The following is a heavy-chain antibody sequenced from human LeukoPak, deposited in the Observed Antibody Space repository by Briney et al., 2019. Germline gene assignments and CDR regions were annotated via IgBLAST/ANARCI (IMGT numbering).Heavy chain of an antibody. CDR1: GGSFSGYY. J-gene: IGHJ5*02. CDR2: INHSGST. CDR3: ARGGGSGSRGFDP. Sequence: PSETLSLTCAVYGGSFSGYYWSWIRQPPGKRLEWIGEINHSGSTNYNPSLKSRVTISVDTSKNQFSLKLSSVTAADTAVYYCARGGGSGSRGFDPWGQGTLVTVSS. D-gene: IGHD3-10*01. V-gene: IGHV4-34*01.